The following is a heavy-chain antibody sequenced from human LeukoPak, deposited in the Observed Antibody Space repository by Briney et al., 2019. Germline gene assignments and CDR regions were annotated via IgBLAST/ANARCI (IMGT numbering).Heavy chain of an antibody. V-gene: IGHV1-2*02. J-gene: IGHJ3*02. D-gene: IGHD3-22*01. Sequence: GASVKVSCKASGYTFTGYYMHWVRQAPGQGLEWMGWINPNSGGTNYAQKVQGRVTMTRDTSISTAYMELSRLRSDDTAVYYCAEYYYDSSGNSGVAFDIWGQGTMVTVSS. CDR1: GYTFTGYY. CDR2: INPNSGGT. CDR3: AEYYYDSSGNSGVAFDI.